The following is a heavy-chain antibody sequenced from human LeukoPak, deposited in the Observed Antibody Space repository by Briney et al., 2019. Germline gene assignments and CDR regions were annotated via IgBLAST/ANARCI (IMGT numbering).Heavy chain of an antibody. Sequence: GGSLRLSCAASGFIFISYGMHWVRQAPGKGLEWVGVISDDGRSKDYADSVKGRFTISRDNSKDTLYLQMNSLRAEDTAVYYCAKRPSDYGDYVSYFDYWGQGTLVTVSS. J-gene: IGHJ4*02. CDR1: GFIFISYG. D-gene: IGHD4-17*01. CDR3: AKRPSDYGDYVSYFDY. CDR2: ISDDGRSK. V-gene: IGHV3-30*18.